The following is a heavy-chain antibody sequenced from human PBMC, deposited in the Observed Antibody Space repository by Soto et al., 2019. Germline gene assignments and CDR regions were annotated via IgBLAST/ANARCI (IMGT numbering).Heavy chain of an antibody. CDR3: AVQTVVYYYYGMDV. CDR1: GGSISSYY. Sequence: TLSLTCTVSGGSISSYYWSWIRQPPGKGLEWIGEIKHSGSTNYNPSLKSRVTISVDTSKNQFSLKLSSVTAAATAVYYCAVQTVVYYYYGMDVWGQGTTVTVSS. V-gene: IGHV4-34*01. D-gene: IGHD2-15*01. CDR2: IKHSGST. J-gene: IGHJ6*02.